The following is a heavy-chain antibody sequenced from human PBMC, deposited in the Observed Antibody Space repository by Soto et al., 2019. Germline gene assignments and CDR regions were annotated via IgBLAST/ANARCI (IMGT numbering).Heavy chain of an antibody. CDR2: ISGRDFRT. D-gene: IGHD6-13*01. Sequence: EVQLLESGGGWVQPGGSLRLSCVASGFSFSEYSMTWVRQAPGKGLEWVSTISGRDFRTYYADSVRGRFTISRDNSKKTHYLQMNTLRAEDTALYYCASSSYYDAFDMWGQGTRVTVSS. CDR3: ASSSYYDAFDM. J-gene: IGHJ3*02. V-gene: IGHV3-23*01. CDR1: GFSFSEYS.